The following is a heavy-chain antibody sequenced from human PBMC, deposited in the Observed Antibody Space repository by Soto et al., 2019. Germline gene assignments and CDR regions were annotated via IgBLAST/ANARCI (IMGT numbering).Heavy chain of an antibody. J-gene: IGHJ6*03. D-gene: IGHD3-3*01. CDR2: ISSSSSTI. CDR1: GFTFSSYS. Sequence: GESLKISCAASGFTFSSYSMNWVRQAPGKGLEWVSYISSSSSTIYYADSVKGRFTISRDNAKNSLYLQMNSLRAEDTAVYYCARDLENYDFWSGYYTGYYYYYMDVWGKGTTVTVSS. V-gene: IGHV3-48*01. CDR3: ARDLENYDFWSGYYTGYYYYYMDV.